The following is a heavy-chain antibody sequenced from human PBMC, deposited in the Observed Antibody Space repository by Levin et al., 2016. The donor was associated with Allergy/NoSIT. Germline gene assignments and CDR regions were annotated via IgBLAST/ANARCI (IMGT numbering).Heavy chain of an antibody. CDR3: VKGDLGELGNSGLDF. J-gene: IGHJ6*02. D-gene: IGHD3-10*01. CDR2: ISYDGSKK. CDR1: GFTFRNYG. V-gene: IGHV3-30*18. Sequence: GESLKISCAASGFTFRNYGMHWVRQAPGKGLEWVAVISYDGSKKYYADSVKGRFTISRDNSRTTLYLQMNSLRAEDTAVYYCVKGDLGELGNSGLDFWGQGTTVTVSS.